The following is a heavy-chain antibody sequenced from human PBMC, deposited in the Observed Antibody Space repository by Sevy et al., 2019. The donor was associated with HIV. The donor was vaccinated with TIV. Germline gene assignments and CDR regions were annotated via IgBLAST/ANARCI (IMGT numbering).Heavy chain of an antibody. CDR3: ARDLGYCSSTSCYSYYYYYMDV. CDR2: IIPIFGTA. D-gene: IGHD2-2*02. J-gene: IGHJ6*03. CDR1: GGTFSSYA. Sequence: ASVKVSCKASGGTFSSYAISWVRQAPGQGLEWMGGIIPIFGTANYAQKFQGRVTITADKSTSKAYMELSSLGSEDTAVYYCARDLGYCSSTSCYSYYYYYMDVWGKGTTVTVSS. V-gene: IGHV1-69*06.